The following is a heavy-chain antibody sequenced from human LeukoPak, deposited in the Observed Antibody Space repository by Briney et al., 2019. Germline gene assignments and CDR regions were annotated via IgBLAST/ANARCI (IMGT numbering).Heavy chain of an antibody. J-gene: IGHJ6*03. CDR1: GGSFSGYY. V-gene: IGHV4-34*01. CDR3: ARAKALGYCSSTSCYGAYYYYYMDV. D-gene: IGHD2-2*01. CDR2: INHSGST. Sequence: SETLSLTCAVYGGSFSGYYWSWIRQPPGKGLEWIGEINHSGSTNYNPSLKSRVTISVDTSKNQFSLKLRSVTAADTAVYYCARAKALGYCSSTSCYGAYYYYYMDVWGKGTTVTASS.